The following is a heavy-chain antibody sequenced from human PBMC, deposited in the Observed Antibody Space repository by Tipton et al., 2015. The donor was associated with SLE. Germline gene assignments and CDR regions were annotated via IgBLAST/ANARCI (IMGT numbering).Heavy chain of an antibody. CDR2: IYTSGST. D-gene: IGHD3-22*01. CDR1: GGSISSGSYY. CDR3: ARGRGIVGVIDY. V-gene: IGHV4-61*09. J-gene: IGHJ4*02. Sequence: TLSLTCTVSGGSISSGSYYWSWIRQPAGKGLEWIGHIYTSGSTNYNPSLKSRVTISVDTSKNQFSLKLSSVTAADTAVYYCARGRGIVGVIDYWGQGTLVTVSS.